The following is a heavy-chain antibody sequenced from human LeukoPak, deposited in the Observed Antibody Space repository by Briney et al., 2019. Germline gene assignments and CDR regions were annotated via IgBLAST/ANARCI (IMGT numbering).Heavy chain of an antibody. CDR1: GGSIISYY. V-gene: IGHV4-59*08. Sequence: SETLSLTCTASGGSIISYYWSWIRQAPGKGLEWIGYIYYSGTTKYNPSLMSRVTISVDTSKNQFSLRLSSLAAADTAVYYCARPGGSYFYYWGQGTMVTVSS. J-gene: IGHJ4*02. CDR3: ARPGGSYFYY. CDR2: IYYSGTT. D-gene: IGHD1-26*01.